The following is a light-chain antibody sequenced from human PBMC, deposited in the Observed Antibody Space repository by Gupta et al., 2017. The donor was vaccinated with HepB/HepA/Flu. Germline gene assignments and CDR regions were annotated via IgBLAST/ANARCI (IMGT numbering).Light chain of an antibody. Sequence: DIVMTQSPDSLAVSLGERATINCKSSQSVLYSSNNKNYLAWYQQKPGKPPKLLIYWASTRESGVPERFSGSGSGTDFTLTISSLNAEDVAVYYCQQYYSTPPTFGQGTKVEIK. CDR3: QQYYSTPPT. J-gene: IGKJ1*01. V-gene: IGKV4-1*01. CDR2: WAS. CDR1: QSVLYSSNNKNY.